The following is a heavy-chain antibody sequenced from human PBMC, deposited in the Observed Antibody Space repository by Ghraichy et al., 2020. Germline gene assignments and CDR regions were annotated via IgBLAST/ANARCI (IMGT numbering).Heavy chain of an antibody. V-gene: IGHV4-39*01. J-gene: IGHJ3*02. D-gene: IGHD6-13*01. Sequence: SETLSLTCTVSGGSISSSSYYWGWIRQPPGKGLEWIGSIYYSGSTYYSPSLKSRVTISVDTSKNQFSLKLNSVTAADTAVYYCAKGITAAGTGAFDIWGQGTMVTVSS. CDR1: GGSISSSSYY. CDR2: IYYSGST. CDR3: AKGITAAGTGAFDI.